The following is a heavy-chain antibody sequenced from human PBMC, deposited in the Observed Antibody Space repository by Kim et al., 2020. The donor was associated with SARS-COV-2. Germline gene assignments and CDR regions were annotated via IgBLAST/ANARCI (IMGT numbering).Heavy chain of an antibody. CDR1: GGTFSSYA. CDR3: ARSRGYSGYDFDY. J-gene: IGHJ4*02. CDR2: IIPIFGTA. V-gene: IGHV1-69*13. Sequence: SVKVSCKASGGTFSSYAISWVRQAPGQGLEWMGGIIPIFGTANYAQKFQGRVTITADESTSTAYMELSSLRSEDTAVYYCARSRGYSGYDFDYWGQGTLVTVSS. D-gene: IGHD5-12*01.